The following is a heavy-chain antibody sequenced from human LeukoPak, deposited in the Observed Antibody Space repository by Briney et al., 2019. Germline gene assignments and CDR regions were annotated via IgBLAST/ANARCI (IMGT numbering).Heavy chain of an antibody. CDR1: GFTFRNYV. CDR2: ISSDGSNE. CDR3: AGDPNRSYFDH. J-gene: IGHJ4*02. Sequence: GGSLGLSCAASGFTFRNYVIHWVRQAPGKGLEWLALISSDGSNENFADSVKGRFTISRDNSKNTLHLQMNSLRSEDTAIYYCAGDPNRSYFDHWGQGTLVTVSS. V-gene: IGHV3-30*01. D-gene: IGHD1-14*01.